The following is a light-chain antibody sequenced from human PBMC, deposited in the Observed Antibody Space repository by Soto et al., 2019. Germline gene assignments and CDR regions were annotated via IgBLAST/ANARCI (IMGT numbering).Light chain of an antibody. Sequence: QSALTQPAAVSGSPGQSITISCTGTGSDVGYYNYVSWYQQHPGKAPKLVIYEVSDRPSGISNRFSGSKSGNTPSLTISGLQAEDEGDYYCSSFTAYSTYVFGTGTKVT. CDR3: SSFTAYSTYV. CDR2: EVS. V-gene: IGLV2-14*01. J-gene: IGLJ1*01. CDR1: GSDVGYYNY.